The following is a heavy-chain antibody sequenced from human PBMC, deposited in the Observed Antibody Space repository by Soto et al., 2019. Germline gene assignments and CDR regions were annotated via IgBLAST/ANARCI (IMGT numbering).Heavy chain of an antibody. J-gene: IGHJ4*02. CDR1: GYTFTDYH. Sequence: QVHLVQSGAEVKRPGDSVKVSCQASGYTFTDYHIHWVRQAPGQGLEWMGRVTPRSGEVYYSPKFQGRVPLTRDTSTSTAYMELTTLKFDDTAVFYCARVPILGPTGDFDYWGQGTLATVSS. CDR3: ARVPILGPTGDFDY. CDR2: VTPRSGEV. D-gene: IGHD1-26*01. V-gene: IGHV1-2*02.